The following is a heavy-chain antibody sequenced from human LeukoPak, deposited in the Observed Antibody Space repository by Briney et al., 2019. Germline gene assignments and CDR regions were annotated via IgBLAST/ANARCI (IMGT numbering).Heavy chain of an antibody. CDR2: INSDGSST. J-gene: IGHJ4*02. D-gene: IGHD6-6*01. Sequence: GGSLRLSCAACASSLSRYWMHWGRQAPGKGLTWVSRINSDGSSTSCADSVKGRFTISTDNAKNTLYLQINRRRAEDTTVHYCATKAIAARADLDYWGQGTLVTVSS. CDR3: ATKAIAARADLDY. V-gene: IGHV3-74*01. CDR1: ASSLSRYW.